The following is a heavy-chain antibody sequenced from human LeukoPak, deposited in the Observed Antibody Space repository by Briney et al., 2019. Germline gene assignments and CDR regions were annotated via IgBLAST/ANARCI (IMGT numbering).Heavy chain of an antibody. V-gene: IGHV4-34*01. Sequence: SETLSLTCAVYGGSFSGYYWSWIRQPPGKGLEWIGEINHSGSTNYNPSLTSRVTISVDTSKNQFSLKLSSVTAADTAVYYCSRGLEWLALFWGQGTMVTVSS. J-gene: IGHJ3*01. CDR3: SRGLEWLALF. CDR2: INHSGST. D-gene: IGHD3-3*01. CDR1: GGSFSGYY.